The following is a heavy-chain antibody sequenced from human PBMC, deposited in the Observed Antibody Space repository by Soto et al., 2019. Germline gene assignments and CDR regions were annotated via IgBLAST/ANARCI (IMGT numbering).Heavy chain of an antibody. CDR3: AKACSTGGNCFIIDH. CDR1: GFAFSRHG. J-gene: IGHJ4*02. Sequence: QVQLVESGGGVVQPGRSLRLSCAASGFAFSRHGMHWVRQAPGKGLEWAAVISYDGSTKYYADSVKGRFTISRDNSNNTLYLQMSSLRVEDTAVYYRAKACSTGGNCFIIDHWGQGILVTVSS. V-gene: IGHV3-30*18. CDR2: ISYDGSTK. D-gene: IGHD2-8*02.